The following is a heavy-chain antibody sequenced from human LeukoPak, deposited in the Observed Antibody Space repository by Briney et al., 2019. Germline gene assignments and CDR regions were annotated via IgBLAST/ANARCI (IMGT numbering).Heavy chain of an antibody. V-gene: IGHV4-34*01. J-gene: IGHJ3*02. CDR3: ARPAVWWELRPGAFDI. Sequence: PSETLSLTCAVYGGSFSGYYWSWIRQPPGKGLEWIGEINHSGSTNYNPSLKSRVTISVDTSKNQFSLKLSSVTAADTAVYYCARPAVWWELRPGAFDIWGQGTMVTVSS. CDR2: INHSGST. D-gene: IGHD1-26*01. CDR1: GGSFSGYY.